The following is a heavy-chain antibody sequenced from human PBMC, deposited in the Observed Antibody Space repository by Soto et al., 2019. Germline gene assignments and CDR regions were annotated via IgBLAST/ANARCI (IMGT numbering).Heavy chain of an antibody. D-gene: IGHD3-10*01. J-gene: IGHJ5*02. Sequence: PSETLSLTCTVSGGSISSGGYYWSWIRQHPGKGLEWIGYIYYSGSTYYNPSLKSRVTISVDTSKNQFSLKLSPVTAADTAVYYCARVSRGAALWFDPWGQGTLVTVSS. V-gene: IGHV4-31*03. CDR2: IYYSGST. CDR3: ARVSRGAALWFDP. CDR1: GGSISSGGYY.